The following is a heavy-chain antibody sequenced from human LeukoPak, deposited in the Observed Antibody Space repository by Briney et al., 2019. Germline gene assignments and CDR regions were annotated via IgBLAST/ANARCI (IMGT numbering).Heavy chain of an antibody. CDR3: ARGDSSGWYYFDY. CDR2: INTNTGNP. J-gene: IGHJ4*02. D-gene: IGHD6-19*01. CDR1: GYTFTSYA. Sequence: ASVTVSCTASGYTFTSYAMNWVRQAPGQGLEWMGWINTNTGNPTYAQGFTGRFVFSLDTSVSTAYLQISSLKAEDTAVYYCARGDSSGWYYFDYWGQGTLVTVSS. V-gene: IGHV7-4-1*02.